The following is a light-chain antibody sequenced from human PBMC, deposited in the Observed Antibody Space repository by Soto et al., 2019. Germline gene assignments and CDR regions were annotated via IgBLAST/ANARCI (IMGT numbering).Light chain of an antibody. V-gene: IGLV4-69*01. CDR3: QTWATGIRV. Sequence: QPVLTQSPSASASLGASVKHTCTLSRGHSSYAIAWHQQQPEKGPRYLMKLNSDGSHTKGDGIPDRFSGSSSGAERYLTISGLQSEDEADYYCQTWATGIRVFGGGTQLTVL. CDR2: LNSDGSH. CDR1: RGHSSYA. J-gene: IGLJ3*02.